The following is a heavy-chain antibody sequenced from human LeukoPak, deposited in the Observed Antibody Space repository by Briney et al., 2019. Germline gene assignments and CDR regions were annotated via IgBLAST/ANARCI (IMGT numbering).Heavy chain of an antibody. Sequence: SETLSLTCAVYGGSFSGYYWSWIRQPPGKGLEWIGEINHSGSTNYNPSLKSRVTISVGTSKNQFSLKLSSVTAADTAVYYCARSRIAAAADYWGQGTLVTVSS. CDR2: INHSGST. V-gene: IGHV4-34*01. CDR1: GGSFSGYY. J-gene: IGHJ4*02. CDR3: ARSRIAAAADY. D-gene: IGHD6-13*01.